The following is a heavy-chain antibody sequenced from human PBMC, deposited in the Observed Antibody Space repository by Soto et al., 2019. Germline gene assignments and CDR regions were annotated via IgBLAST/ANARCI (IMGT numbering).Heavy chain of an antibody. CDR2: ISGCGSST. Sequence: EVQLLESGGGLVQPGGSLRLSCAASGFTFSSYAMSWVRQAPGKGLEWVSTISGCGSSTYYAASVKGRFTISRDNSKNTLYLQMSSLRAEDTAVYYCAKAPGDCSSTSCYRSFDYWGQGTLVTVSS. V-gene: IGHV3-23*01. CDR3: AKAPGDCSSTSCYRSFDY. D-gene: IGHD2-2*02. CDR1: GFTFSSYA. J-gene: IGHJ4*02.